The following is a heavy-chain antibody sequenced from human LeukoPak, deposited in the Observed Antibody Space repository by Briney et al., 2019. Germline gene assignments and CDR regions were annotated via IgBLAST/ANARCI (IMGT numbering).Heavy chain of an antibody. CDR1: GYTFTSYD. V-gene: IGHV1-8*01. J-gene: IGHJ6*02. CDR2: MNPNRGNT. Sequence: VASVKVSCKASGYTFTSYDINWVRQATGQGLEWMGWMNPNRGNTGYAQKFQGRVTMTRNTSISTAYMELSSLRSEDTAVYYCARGPYDILTGYHYYYGMDVWGQGTTVTVSS. D-gene: IGHD3-9*01. CDR3: ARGPYDILTGYHYYYGMDV.